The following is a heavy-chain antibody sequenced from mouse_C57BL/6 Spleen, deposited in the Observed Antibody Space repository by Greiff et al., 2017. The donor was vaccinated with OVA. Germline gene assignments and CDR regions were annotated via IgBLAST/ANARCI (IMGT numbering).Heavy chain of an antibody. CDR1: GYTFTSYG. CDR2: IYPRSGNT. D-gene: IGHD1-1*01. Sequence: VQLQQSGAELARPGASVKLSCKASGYTFTSYGISWVKQRTGQGLEWIGEIYPRSGNTYYNEKFKGKATLTADKSSSTAYMELRSLTSEDSAVYFCARSDYWTVVGDYWGQGTTLTVSS. V-gene: IGHV1-81*01. J-gene: IGHJ2*01. CDR3: ARSDYWTVVGDY.